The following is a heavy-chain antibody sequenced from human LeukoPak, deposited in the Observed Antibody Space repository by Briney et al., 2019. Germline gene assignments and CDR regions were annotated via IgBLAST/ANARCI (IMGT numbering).Heavy chain of an antibody. J-gene: IGHJ4*02. V-gene: IGHV1-18*04. Sequence: ASVKVSCKASGYTFTNYGISWVRQAPGQGLEWMSWISANNGDTRYAQNFQGRVTMTKDTSTTTAYMELRSLTSDDPAVYYCARVPPSAHQVFSSDYWGQGTQVTVSS. D-gene: IGHD1-14*01. CDR1: GYTFTNYG. CDR3: ARVPPSAHQVFSSDY. CDR2: ISANNGDT.